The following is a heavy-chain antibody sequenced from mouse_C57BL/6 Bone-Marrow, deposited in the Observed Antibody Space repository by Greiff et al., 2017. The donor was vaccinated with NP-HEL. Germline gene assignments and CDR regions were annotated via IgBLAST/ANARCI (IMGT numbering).Heavy chain of an antibody. CDR3: ARRMITTEFAY. CDR1: GFSLTSYG. CDR2: IWSGGST. D-gene: IGHD2-4*01. V-gene: IGHV2-2*01. Sequence: QVQLQQSGPGLVQPSQSLSITCTVSGFSLTSYGVHWVRQSPGKGLAWLGVIWSGGSTDYNAAFISRLSISKDNSKSQVFFKMNRLQADDTAIYYCARRMITTEFAYWGQGTLVTVSA. J-gene: IGHJ3*01.